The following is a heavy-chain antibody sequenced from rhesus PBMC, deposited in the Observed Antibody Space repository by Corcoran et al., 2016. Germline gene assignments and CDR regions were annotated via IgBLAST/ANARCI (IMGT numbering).Heavy chain of an antibody. CDR2: GVPADWDA. CDR1: GYTFTDYY. V-gene: IGHV1-111*02. J-gene: IGHJ1*01. CDR3: ATARKWVQQFEF. Sequence: EVQLVQSGAEVKKPGASVKITCKASGYTFTDYYLHWVRQAPGKGLEWVGRGVPADWDAIHGPKVQGRVTLTADTSTDAAYMELSSLRSEDTAVYYCATARKWVQQFEFWGQGALVTVSS. D-gene: IGHD5-24*01.